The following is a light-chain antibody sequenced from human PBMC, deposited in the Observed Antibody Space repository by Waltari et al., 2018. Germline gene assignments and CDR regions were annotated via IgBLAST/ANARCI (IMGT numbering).Light chain of an antibody. Sequence: DIVMTQSPDSLAVSLGERAPINCNSSQSSLYSPNKNNSLAWYQQKPGQPPKLLIYWASNRESGVPDRFSGSGSGTDFTLTITSLQAEDVAVYYCHQYYGTWTFGQGTKVEIK. J-gene: IGKJ1*01. V-gene: IGKV4-1*01. CDR2: WAS. CDR3: HQYYGTWT. CDR1: QSSLYSPNKNNS.